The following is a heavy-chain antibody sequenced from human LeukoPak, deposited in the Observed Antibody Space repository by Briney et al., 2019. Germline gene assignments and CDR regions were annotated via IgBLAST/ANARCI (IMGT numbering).Heavy chain of an antibody. J-gene: IGHJ4*02. D-gene: IGHD1-26*01. CDR1: GFTFSSYG. Sequence: GGSLRLSCAASGFTFSSYGMHWVRQAPGKGLEWVAFIRYDGSNKYYADSVKGRFTISRDNSKNTLYLQMNSLRAEDTAVYYCAKDHDLLALVGATFDYWGQGTLVTVSS. CDR2: IRYDGSNK. V-gene: IGHV3-30*02. CDR3: AKDHDLLALVGATFDY.